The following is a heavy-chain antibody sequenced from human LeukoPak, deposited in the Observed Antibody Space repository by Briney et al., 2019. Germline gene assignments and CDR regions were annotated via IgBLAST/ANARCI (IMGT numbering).Heavy chain of an antibody. CDR1: GGSITSGGSS. CDR2: LSHSGST. D-gene: IGHD3-22*01. Sequence: PSETLSLTCAVFGGSITSGGSSWSWIRQPPGKGLVWIGYLSHSGSTYYNPSLKSRVTISVDRSKNQFSLRLSSVTAADTAVYYCARGGSGYDSSGYPAYYFDYWGQGTLVTVSS. V-gene: IGHV4-30-2*01. CDR3: ARGGSGYDSSGYPAYYFDY. J-gene: IGHJ4*02.